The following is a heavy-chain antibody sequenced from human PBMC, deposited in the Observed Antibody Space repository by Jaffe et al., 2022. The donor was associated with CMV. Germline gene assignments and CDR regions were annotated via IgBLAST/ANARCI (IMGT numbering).Heavy chain of an antibody. CDR3: AKNYDFWSGYPDYFDY. Sequence: EVQLLESGGGLVQPGGSLRLSCAASGFTFSSYAMSWVRQAPGKGLEWVSAISGSGGSTYYADSVKGRFTISRDNSKNTLYLQMNSLRAEDTAVYYCAKNYDFWSGYPDYFDYWGQGTLVTVSS. D-gene: IGHD3-3*01. CDR1: GFTFSSYA. CDR2: ISGSGGST. J-gene: IGHJ4*02. V-gene: IGHV3-23*01.